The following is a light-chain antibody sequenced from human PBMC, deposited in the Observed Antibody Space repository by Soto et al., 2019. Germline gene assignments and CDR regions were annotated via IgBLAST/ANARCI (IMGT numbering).Light chain of an antibody. V-gene: IGKV4-1*01. CDR1: ESVLSSSDNRNY. CDR2: RAS. Sequence: DSVMTQSPHALAVSLCERATIHCKSRESVLSSSDNRNYLAWYQQKAGQSPKLLIYRASSRESGVPERFSGAGSGTDFTLNISSLQVEDVELYYCQQYYNTPLTFGGGTKVDIK. J-gene: IGKJ4*01. CDR3: QQYYNTPLT.